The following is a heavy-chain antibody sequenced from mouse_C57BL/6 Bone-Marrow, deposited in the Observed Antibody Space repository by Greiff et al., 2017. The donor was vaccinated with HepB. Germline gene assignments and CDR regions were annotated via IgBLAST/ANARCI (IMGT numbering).Heavy chain of an antibody. D-gene: IGHD1-1*01. Sequence: LQESGAELVRPGASVKLSCTASGFNIKDDYMHWVKQRPEQGLEWIGWIDPENGDTEYASKFQGKATITADTSSNTAYLQLSSLTSEDTAVYYCTSITTVVGMDYWGQGTSVTVSS. V-gene: IGHV14-4*01. CDR2: IDPENGDT. CDR3: TSITTVVGMDY. CDR1: GFNIKDDY. J-gene: IGHJ4*01.